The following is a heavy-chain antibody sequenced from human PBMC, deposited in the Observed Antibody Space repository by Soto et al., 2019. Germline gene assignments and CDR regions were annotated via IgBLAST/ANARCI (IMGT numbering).Heavy chain of an antibody. J-gene: IGHJ4*02. CDR1: GGTFSSYA. V-gene: IGHV1-69*01. Sequence: QVQLVQSGAEVKKPGSSVKVSCKASGGTFSSYAISWVRQAPGQGLEWMGGIIPIFGTANYAQKFQGRVTITADESTSTADMELSSLRSEDTAVYYCARGLGYCSSTSCSETDYWGQGTLVTVSS. CDR2: IIPIFGTA. D-gene: IGHD2-2*01. CDR3: ARGLGYCSSTSCSETDY.